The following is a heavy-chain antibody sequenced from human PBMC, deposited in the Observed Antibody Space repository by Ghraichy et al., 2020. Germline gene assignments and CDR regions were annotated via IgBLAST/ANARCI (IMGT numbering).Heavy chain of an antibody. CDR1: GGSISSGGYY. CDR3: ASYPTVGGRSNWFDP. D-gene: IGHD3-16*01. V-gene: IGHV4-31*03. CDR2: IYYSGST. J-gene: IGHJ5*02. Sequence: SETLSLTCTVSGGSISSGGYYWSWIRQHPGKGLEWIGYIYYSGSTYYNPSLKSRVTISVDTSKNQFSLKLSSVTAADTAVYYCASYPTVGGRSNWFDPWGQGTLVTVSS.